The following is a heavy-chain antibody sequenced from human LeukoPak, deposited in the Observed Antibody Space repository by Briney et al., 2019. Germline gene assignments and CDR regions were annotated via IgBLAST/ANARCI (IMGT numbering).Heavy chain of an antibody. CDR1: GYSFNTYW. CDR3: ARHSSSWYYFDY. CDR2: IYPGDSDT. J-gene: IGHJ4*02. Sequence: GESLKISCKGSGYSFNTYWIAWVRQMPGKGLEWMGIIYPGDSDTKYSPSFQGQVTISADSSISTAYLQWSSLEASDTAMYYCARHSSSWYYFDYWGQGTLVTVSP. D-gene: IGHD6-13*01. V-gene: IGHV5-51*01.